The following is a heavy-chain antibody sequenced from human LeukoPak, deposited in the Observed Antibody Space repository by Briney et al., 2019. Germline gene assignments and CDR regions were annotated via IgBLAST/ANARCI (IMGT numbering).Heavy chain of an antibody. CDR2: ISNIATI. V-gene: IGHV3-23*01. J-gene: IGHJ1*01. CDR1: GFTFRSYA. Sequence: GGSLRLSCAASGFTFRSYAMTWVRQAPGKGLEWVSEISNIATINYADSVKGRFTMSRDNSKNTLYLQMNSLRAEDTAVYYCAKDYYYDSSGSNSAEYFQHWGQGTLVTVSS. CDR3: AKDYYYDSSGSNSAEYFQH. D-gene: IGHD3-22*01.